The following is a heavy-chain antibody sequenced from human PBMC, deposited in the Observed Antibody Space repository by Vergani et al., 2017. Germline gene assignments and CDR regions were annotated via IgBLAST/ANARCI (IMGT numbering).Heavy chain of an antibody. D-gene: IGHD6-19*01. Sequence: EVQLLESGGGLLQPGGSLRLSCAASGFTFSSYAMSWVRQAPGKGLEWVSAISGSGGSTYYADSVKGRFTISRDNSKNTLYLQMNSLRAEDTAVYYCAKQLSYSSGWYLDYWGQGTLVTVSS. CDR1: GFTFSSYA. J-gene: IGHJ4*02. V-gene: IGHV3-23*01. CDR3: AKQLSYSSGWYLDY. CDR2: ISGSGGST.